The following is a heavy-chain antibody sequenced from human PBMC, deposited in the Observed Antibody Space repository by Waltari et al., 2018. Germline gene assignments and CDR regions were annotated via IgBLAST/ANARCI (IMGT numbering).Heavy chain of an antibody. J-gene: IGHJ4*02. CDR2: IWFDGSDK. CDR3: AKDAFGNTYLDF. Sequence: VKVLESGGGAAQPGGSLRLSCATSGFTFSNFGMHWVRQAPGKGLGWVALIWFDGSDKFYADSVRGRFTISRDNSARTLYLDMDSLRLDDTAMYYCAKDAFGNTYLDFWGQGTLVTVSS. V-gene: IGHV3-30*02. D-gene: IGHD2-2*02. CDR1: GFTFSNFG.